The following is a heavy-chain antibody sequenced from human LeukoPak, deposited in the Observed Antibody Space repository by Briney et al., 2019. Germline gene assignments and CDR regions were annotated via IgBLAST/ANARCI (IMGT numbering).Heavy chain of an antibody. CDR3: ARDDIIVGATTLDF. D-gene: IGHD1-26*01. Sequence: GKSLRLSCEASGLIFSTYAMHWVRQAPGKGLEWLAVISSDGSNKYQVDSVKGRFTISRDNSKNTLYLEMDSVRLGDTAVYYCARDDIIVGATTLDFWGQGTLVTVSS. CDR1: GLIFSTYA. J-gene: IGHJ4*02. V-gene: IGHV3-30*04. CDR2: ISSDGSNK.